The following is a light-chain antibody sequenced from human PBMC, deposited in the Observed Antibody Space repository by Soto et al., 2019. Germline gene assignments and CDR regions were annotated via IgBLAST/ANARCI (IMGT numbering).Light chain of an antibody. CDR2: DAS. J-gene: IGKJ1*01. CDR1: QSVSSY. CDR3: QQRSNWPPP. Sequence: EIVLTQSPGTLSLSPGEIATLSCRASQSVSSYLAWYQQKPGQAPRLLIYDASNRATGIPARFSGSGSGTDFTLTISSLEPQDFAVYYCQQRSNWPPPFGQGTNVDI. V-gene: IGKV3-11*01.